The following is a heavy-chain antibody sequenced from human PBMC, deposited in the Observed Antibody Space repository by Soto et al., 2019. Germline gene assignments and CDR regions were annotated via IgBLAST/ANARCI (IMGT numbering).Heavy chain of an antibody. Sequence: ASVKVSCKASGYTFTSYGISWVRQAPGQGLEWMGWISAYNGNTNYAQKLQGRVTISLDKSKSQFSLKLNSVTAADSAVYFCAGLEGLATISYYFDFWGQGALVTVSS. CDR3: AGLEGLATISYYFDF. V-gene: IGHV1-18*01. CDR1: GYTFTSYG. D-gene: IGHD3-9*01. CDR2: ISAYNGNT. J-gene: IGHJ4*02.